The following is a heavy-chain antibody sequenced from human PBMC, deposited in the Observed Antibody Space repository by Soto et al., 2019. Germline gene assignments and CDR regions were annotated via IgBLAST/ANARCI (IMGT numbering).Heavy chain of an antibody. V-gene: IGHV5-51*01. CDR3: ARLGVPGAIYFDS. CDR2: IYPGDSET. D-gene: IGHD2-8*01. CDR1: GYCCTTFS. Sequence: PVEPLALACQGSGYCCTTFSIDWVRQMPGKGLEWMGIIYPGDSETKYSPDFEGQVTISADRSTNTAYLQWRSLRASDTAMYYCARLGVPGAIYFDSWGLGTLVTVSS. J-gene: IGHJ4*02.